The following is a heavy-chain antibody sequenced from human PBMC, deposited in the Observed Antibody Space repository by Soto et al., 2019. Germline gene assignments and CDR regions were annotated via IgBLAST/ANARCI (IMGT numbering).Heavy chain of an antibody. D-gene: IGHD2-2*01. CDR3: ARANPGYCSSTSCYAPNEYYYYYGMDV. CDR1: GFTFSSYW. Sequence: GGSLRLSCAASGFTFSSYWMHWVRQAPGKGLVWVSRINSDGSSTSYADSVKGRFTISRDNAKNTLYLQMNSLRAEDTAVYYCARANPGYCSSTSCYAPNEYYYYYGMDVWGQGTTVTVSS. V-gene: IGHV3-74*01. J-gene: IGHJ6*02. CDR2: INSDGSST.